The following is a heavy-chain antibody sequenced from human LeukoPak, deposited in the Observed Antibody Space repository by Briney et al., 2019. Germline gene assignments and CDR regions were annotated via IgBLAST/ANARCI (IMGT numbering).Heavy chain of an antibody. V-gene: IGHV3-30*18. CDR1: GFTSSSYD. J-gene: IGHJ4*02. Sequence: GGSLRLSCAASGFTSSSYDMHWVRQAPGKGLEWVAVISYDGSHKYSADSVKGRFTISRDNSKNTLYLQMSSLRAEDTAVYYCAKVVAVAQFDYWGQGTLVTVSS. CDR2: ISYDGSHK. D-gene: IGHD6-19*01. CDR3: AKVVAVAQFDY.